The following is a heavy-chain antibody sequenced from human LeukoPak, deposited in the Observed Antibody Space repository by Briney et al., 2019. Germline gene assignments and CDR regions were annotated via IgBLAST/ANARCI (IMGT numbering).Heavy chain of an antibody. CDR3: ARERMYSGSGSTYPYYDY. V-gene: IGHV3-7*01. CDR2: IKLDGGEK. Sequence: PGRSLRLSSPAPGFTLRSSGMRWVGQSPGKGLEWVANIKLDGGEKYFMDSVKGRFTMARDNAKNALYLEMNSLRGEDTAEYFCARERMYSGSGSTYPYYDYWGQGTLVTVSS. J-gene: IGHJ4*02. D-gene: IGHD3-10*01. CDR1: GFTLRSSG.